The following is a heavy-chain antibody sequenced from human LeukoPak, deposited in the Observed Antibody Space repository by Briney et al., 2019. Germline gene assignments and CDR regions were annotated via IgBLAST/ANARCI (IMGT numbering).Heavy chain of an antibody. Sequence: PGGSLRLSCAASGFTFNTYAMSWVRQAPGKGLEWVSSISGSGGGTCYGDSVKGRFTISRDNSKNTLYLQMNSLRAEDTAVYYCAKDKQWLVHAYWGQGTLVTVSS. CDR3: AKDKQWLVHAY. CDR1: GFTFNTYA. CDR2: ISGSGGGT. D-gene: IGHD6-19*01. J-gene: IGHJ4*02. V-gene: IGHV3-23*01.